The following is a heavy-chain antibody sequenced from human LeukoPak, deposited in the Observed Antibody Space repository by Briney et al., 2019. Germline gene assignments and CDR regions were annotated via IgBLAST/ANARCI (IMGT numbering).Heavy chain of an antibody. Sequence: SVKVSCKASGGTFSSYAISWVRQAPGQGLEWMGGIIPIFGTANYAQKFQGRVTITAHESTSTAYMELSSLRSEDTAVYYCARVGPLGYYYGMDVWGQGTTVTVSS. CDR3: ARVGPLGYYYGMDV. CDR1: GGTFSSYA. CDR2: IIPIFGTA. D-gene: IGHD2-15*01. J-gene: IGHJ6*02. V-gene: IGHV1-69*13.